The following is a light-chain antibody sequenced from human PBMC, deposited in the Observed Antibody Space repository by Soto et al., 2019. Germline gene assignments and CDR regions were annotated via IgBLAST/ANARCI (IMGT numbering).Light chain of an antibody. J-gene: IGKJ4*01. CDR1: QGVSRK. Sequence: DIVMTQSPATLSVAPGERVTFSCRASQGVSRKLAWYQHKPGQAPRLLISGASTGATGIPARFSGSGSGTEFTLTISSLQSEDCAIYYCQQSHTWPITFGGGTKVEIK. CDR2: GAS. V-gene: IGKV3-15*01. CDR3: QQSHTWPIT.